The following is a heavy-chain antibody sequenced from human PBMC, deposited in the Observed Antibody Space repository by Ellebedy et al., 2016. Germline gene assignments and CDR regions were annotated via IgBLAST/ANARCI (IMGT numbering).Heavy chain of an antibody. CDR2: INGDGTTK. CDR3: ASVSGNGGQGI. CDR1: GFTFSNFW. D-gene: IGHD1-26*01. Sequence: GESLKTSCAASGFTFSNFWMHWVRQVPGEGLVWVSRINGDGTTKTYADSVKGRFTISRDNAKNTLYLQMNSLRAEDTAVYYCASVSGNGGQGIWGQGTLVTVSS. V-gene: IGHV3-74*01. J-gene: IGHJ4*02.